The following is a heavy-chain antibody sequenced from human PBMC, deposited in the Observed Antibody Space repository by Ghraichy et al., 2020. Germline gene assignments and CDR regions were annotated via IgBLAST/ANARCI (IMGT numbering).Heavy chain of an antibody. Sequence: GGSLRLSCAASGFTFSSYAMSWVRQAPGKGLEWVSAISGSGGSTYYADSVKGRFTISRDNSKNTLYLQMNSLRAEDTAVYYCAKIGYYDILTGYYGFDYWGQGTLVTVSS. V-gene: IGHV3-23*01. CDR1: GFTFSSYA. CDR2: ISGSGGST. D-gene: IGHD3-9*01. CDR3: AKIGYYDILTGYYGFDY. J-gene: IGHJ4*02.